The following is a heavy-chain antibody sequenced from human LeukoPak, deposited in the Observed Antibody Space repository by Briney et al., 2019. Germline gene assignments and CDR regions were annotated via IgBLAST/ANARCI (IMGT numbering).Heavy chain of an antibody. V-gene: IGHV3-74*01. D-gene: IGHD6-6*01. CDR2: INGDGSST. CDR1: EFTFSSYW. J-gene: IGHJ4*02. Sequence: GGSLRLSCAASEFTFSSYWMHWVRQAPGKGLVWVSRINGDGSSTSYEDSVKGRFTISRDNAKNTLYLQMNSLRAEDTAVYYCGRESGAAARTFDSWGQGTLVTVSS. CDR3: GRESGAAARTFDS.